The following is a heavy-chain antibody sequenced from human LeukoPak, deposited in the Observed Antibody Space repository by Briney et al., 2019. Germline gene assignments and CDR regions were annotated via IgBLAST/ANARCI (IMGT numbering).Heavy chain of an antibody. V-gene: IGHV3-48*01. D-gene: IGHD2-15*01. CDR3: AKDQDYAFDI. CDR2: IGGGCNI. CDR1: GFSFNTYN. J-gene: IGHJ3*02. Sequence: PGGSLRLSCAASGFSFNTYNMNWVRQAPGKGLEWVSYIGGGCNIYYADSVRGRFTISRDNAKNSLYLQMNSLRAEDTAVYYCAKDQDYAFDIWGQGTTVTVSS.